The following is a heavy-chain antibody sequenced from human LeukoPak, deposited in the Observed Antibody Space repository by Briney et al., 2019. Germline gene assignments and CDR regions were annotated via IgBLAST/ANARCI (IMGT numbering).Heavy chain of an antibody. CDR2: ISYDGSNT. Sequence: PGGSLRLSCAASGFTFSTYTMHWVRQAPGKGLEWVALISYDGSNTYYADSVKGRFTISRDNSKNTMYLQMNSLRAEDTAVYYCARETGYSSGWWDYWGQGTLVTVSS. CDR3: ARETGYSSGWWDY. D-gene: IGHD6-19*01. CDR1: GFTFSTYT. V-gene: IGHV3-30*04. J-gene: IGHJ4*02.